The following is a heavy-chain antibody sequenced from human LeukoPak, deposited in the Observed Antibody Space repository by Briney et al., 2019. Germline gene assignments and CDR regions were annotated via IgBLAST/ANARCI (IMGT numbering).Heavy chain of an antibody. CDR1: GFTFSSYW. V-gene: IGHV3-7*01. CDR2: IKQDGSEK. J-gene: IGHJ4*02. D-gene: IGHD3-9*01. Sequence: PGGSLRLSCAASGFTFSSYWMSWVRQAPGKGLEWVANIKQDGSEKYYVDSVKGRFTISRDNAKNSLYLQMNSLGAEDAAVYYCARDSSYCDILTGIFDYWGQGTLVTVSS. CDR3: ARDSSYCDILTGIFDY.